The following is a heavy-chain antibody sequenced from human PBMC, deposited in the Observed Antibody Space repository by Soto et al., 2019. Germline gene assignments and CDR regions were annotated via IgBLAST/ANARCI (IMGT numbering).Heavy chain of an antibody. J-gene: IGHJ1*01. Sequence: RGSLRRACVASGFTFNKHALAWGRQAPGKGLEWVSAISGSGSSTYDSDSVKGRFTISRDNSNHTLYLQMNSLRAEDTAIYYCARTPGVITVISALDHWGQRTPGTVSS. D-gene: IGHD6-19*01. CDR2: ISGSGSST. V-gene: IGHV3-23*01. CDR1: GFTFNKHA. CDR3: ARTPGVITVISALDH.